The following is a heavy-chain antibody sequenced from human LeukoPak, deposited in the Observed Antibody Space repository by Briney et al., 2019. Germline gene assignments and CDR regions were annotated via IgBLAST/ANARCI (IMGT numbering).Heavy chain of an antibody. V-gene: IGHV1-2*02. CDR3: ARERRKGELSLVY. CDR1: GYTFTGYY. Sequence: ASVKVSCKASGYTFTGYYMHWVRQAPGQGLEWMGWINPNSGGTNYAQKFQGRVTMTRDTSIGTAYMELSRLRSDDTAVYYCARERRKGELSLVYWGQGTLVTVSS. D-gene: IGHD1-26*01. CDR2: INPNSGGT. J-gene: IGHJ4*02.